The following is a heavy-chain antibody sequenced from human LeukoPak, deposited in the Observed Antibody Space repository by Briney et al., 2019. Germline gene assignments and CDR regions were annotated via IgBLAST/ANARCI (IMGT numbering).Heavy chain of an antibody. Sequence: PSETLSLTCTVSGFSISSGYYWGWIRQPPGKGLEWIGNIFHTGSTYYNPSLKSRVTMSVDTTNHFSLKLTSVTAADTAVYYCAREGAARHTYYFDYWGQGTLVTVSS. CDR1: GFSISSGYY. D-gene: IGHD6-6*01. CDR2: IFHTGST. V-gene: IGHV4-38-2*02. J-gene: IGHJ4*02. CDR3: AREGAARHTYYFDY.